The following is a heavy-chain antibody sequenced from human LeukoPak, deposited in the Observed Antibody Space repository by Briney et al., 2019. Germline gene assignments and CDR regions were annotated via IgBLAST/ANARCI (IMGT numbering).Heavy chain of an antibody. D-gene: IGHD3-10*01. CDR1: GSTFSSYA. CDR2: ISGSDGST. CDR3: AKEGYFYGSRSQPGYYGMDV. Sequence: GGSLRLSCAASGSTFSSYAMSWVRQAPGKGLEWVSGISGSDGSTYYADSVKGRFTISRDNSRNTLYLQMNSLRAGDTAVYYCAKEGYFYGSRSQPGYYGMDVWGQGTTVTVSS. J-gene: IGHJ6*02. V-gene: IGHV3-23*01.